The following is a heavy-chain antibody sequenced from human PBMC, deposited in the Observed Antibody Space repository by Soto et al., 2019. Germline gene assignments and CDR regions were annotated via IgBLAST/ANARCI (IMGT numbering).Heavy chain of an antibody. D-gene: IGHD4-17*01. CDR3: ARGRGGSYGGNSAHFDI. Sequence: GGSLRLSCEASGGPFSGFGMHWVRQATGKGLEWVAVIWYDGSKKYYADCVKGRFTISRDNSKNALYLQMNSLRAEDTAVYYCARGRGGSYGGNSAHFDIWGQGTLVTVSS. CDR1: GGPFSGFG. V-gene: IGHV3-33*01. J-gene: IGHJ3*02. CDR2: IWYDGSKK.